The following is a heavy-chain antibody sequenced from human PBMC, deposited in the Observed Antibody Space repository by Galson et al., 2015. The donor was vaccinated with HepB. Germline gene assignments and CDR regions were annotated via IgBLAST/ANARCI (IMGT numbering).Heavy chain of an antibody. J-gene: IGHJ6*02. CDR1: GYTFTGYY. D-gene: IGHD5-18*01. V-gene: IGHV1-2*04. Sequence: SVKVSCKASGYTFTGYYMHWVRQAPGQGLEWMGWINPNSGGTNYAQKFQGWVTMTRDTSISTAYMELSRLRSDDTAVYYCARDRGHVVTAMVYYYGMDVWGQGTTVTVSS. CDR2: INPNSGGT. CDR3: ARDRGHVVTAMVYYYGMDV.